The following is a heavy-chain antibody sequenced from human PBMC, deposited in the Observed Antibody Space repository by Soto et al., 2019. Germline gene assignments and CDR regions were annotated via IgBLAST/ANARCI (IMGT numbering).Heavy chain of an antibody. Sequence: ASVKVSCKASGGTFSSYAISWVRQAPGQGLEWMGGIIPIFGTANYAQKFQGRVTITADESTSTAYMELSSLRSEDTAVYYCASSPYDSSGYYVYWGQGTLVTVSS. CDR1: GGTFSSYA. CDR2: IIPIFGTA. V-gene: IGHV1-69*13. CDR3: ASSPYDSSGYYVY. J-gene: IGHJ4*02. D-gene: IGHD3-22*01.